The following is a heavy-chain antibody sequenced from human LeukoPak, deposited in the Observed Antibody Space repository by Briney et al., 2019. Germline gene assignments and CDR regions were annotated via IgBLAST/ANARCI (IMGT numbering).Heavy chain of an antibody. CDR3: ALDIVATIGQYNWFDP. Sequence: ASVKVSCKASGGTFSSYAISWVRQAPGQGLEWMGRIIPIFGTASYAQKFQGRATITTDESTSTAYMELSSLRSEDTAVYYCALDIVATIGQYNWFDPWGQGTLVTVSS. J-gene: IGHJ5*02. D-gene: IGHD5-12*01. V-gene: IGHV1-69*05. CDR2: IIPIFGTA. CDR1: GGTFSSYA.